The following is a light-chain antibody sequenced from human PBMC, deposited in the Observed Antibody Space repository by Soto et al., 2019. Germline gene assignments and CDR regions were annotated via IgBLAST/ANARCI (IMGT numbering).Light chain of an antibody. V-gene: IGKV3-11*01. Sequence: IVLTQSPGTLSLSPGEKATLGCRARQSVSSSYLAWYQHKPGQAPRLLIYDASNRATGIPARFSGSASGTDFTLTISSLEPEDFAVYYCQQRSNWPPITFGQGTRLEIK. CDR1: QSVSSSY. J-gene: IGKJ5*01. CDR2: DAS. CDR3: QQRSNWPPIT.